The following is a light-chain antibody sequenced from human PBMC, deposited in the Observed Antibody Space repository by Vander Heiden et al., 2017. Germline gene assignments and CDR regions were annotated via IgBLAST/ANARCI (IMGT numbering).Light chain of an antibody. CDR2: LAS. V-gene: IGKV1-39*01. CDR1: QTISNF. J-gene: IGKJ1*01. CDR3: HQSDTRPKT. Sequence: QMTQSPSSLFASVGDRVTITCRASQTISNFLHWYQQKPGKAPQLLIFLASSLQSGVPSRFRGSGSGTEFTLIISTLQPEDFATYYCHQSDTRPKTFGQGTRLEMK.